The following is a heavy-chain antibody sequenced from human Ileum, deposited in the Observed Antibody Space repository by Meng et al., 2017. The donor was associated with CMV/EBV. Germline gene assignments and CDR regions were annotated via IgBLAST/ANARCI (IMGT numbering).Heavy chain of an antibody. D-gene: IGHD1-26*01. J-gene: IGHJ6*02. Sequence: GGSLKISCVASGFNFNAHWMHWVRQAPGKGLVWISRINSDGTRPVESMRGRFTISRDNARNTLYLQMNNLRAEDTAVYYCVRDRRQWDDPAYLGMDVWGQGTTVTVSS. CDR3: VRDRRQWDDPAYLGMDV. V-gene: IGHV3-74*01. CDR2: INSDGT. CDR1: GFNFNAHW.